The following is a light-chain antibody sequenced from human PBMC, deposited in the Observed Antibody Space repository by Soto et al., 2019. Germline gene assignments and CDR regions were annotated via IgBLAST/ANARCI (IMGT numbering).Light chain of an antibody. CDR2: DVS. V-gene: IGLV2-14*01. CDR1: GSGVGTYSF. J-gene: IGLJ2*01. Sequence: QSALTQPASVSGSPGQSITISYTGTGSGVGTYSFVSWYQQRPGKAPKLIIYDVSNRPSGVSTRFSGSKSVNTASLTISGLQADDEADYYCSSYTYNTAIFGGGTKLTVL. CDR3: SSYTYNTAI.